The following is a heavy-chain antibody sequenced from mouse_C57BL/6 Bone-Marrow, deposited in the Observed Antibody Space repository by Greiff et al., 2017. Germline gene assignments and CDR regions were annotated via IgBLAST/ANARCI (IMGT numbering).Heavy chain of an antibody. CDR2: IYPGDGDT. V-gene: IGHV1-82*01. CDR3: ARSLSFDY. Sequence: VQLQQSGPELVKPGASVKISCKASGYAFSSSWMNWVKQRPGKGLEWIGRIYPGDGDTNYNGKFKGKATLTEDKSSSTAYMQLSSLTSEDSAVYFCARSLSFDYWGQGTTLTVSS. J-gene: IGHJ2*01. CDR1: GYAFSSSW.